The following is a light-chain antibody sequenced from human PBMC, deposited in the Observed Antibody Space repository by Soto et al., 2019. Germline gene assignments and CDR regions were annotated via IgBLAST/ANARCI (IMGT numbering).Light chain of an antibody. J-gene: IGLJ1*01. CDR3: SSYTSSSPYV. CDR2: SNN. Sequence: QSVLTQPPSASGTPGQRVTISCSGSSSNIGSNTVNWYQQLPGTAPKLLIYSNNQRPSGVPDRFSGSKSGNTASLTISGLQAEDEADYYCSSYTSSSPYVFGTGTKVTVL. V-gene: IGLV1-44*01. CDR1: SSNIGSNT.